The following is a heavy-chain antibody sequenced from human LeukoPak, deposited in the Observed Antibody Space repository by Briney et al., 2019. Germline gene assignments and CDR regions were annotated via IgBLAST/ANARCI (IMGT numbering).Heavy chain of an antibody. V-gene: IGHV3-30*18. CDR2: ISYDGSNK. D-gene: IGHD3-9*01. J-gene: IGHJ4*02. CDR3: AKDAIDYDILTGIDY. Sequence: GGSLRLSCGASGFTFSSYGMHWVRQAPGKGLEWVAVISYDGSNKYYADSVKGRFTISRDNSKNTLYLQMNSLRAEDTAVYYCAKDAIDYDILTGIDYWGQGTLVTVSS. CDR1: GFTFSSYG.